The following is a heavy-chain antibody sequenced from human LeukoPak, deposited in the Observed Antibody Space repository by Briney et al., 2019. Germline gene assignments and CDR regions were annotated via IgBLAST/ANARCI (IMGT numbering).Heavy chain of an antibody. J-gene: IGHJ4*02. V-gene: IGHV3-15*01. CDR2: IKSDGTT. CDR1: GFTFINAW. CDR3: TTVSHFYL. D-gene: IGHD2/OR15-2a*01. Sequence: GGSLRLSCAPSGFTFINAWFSWVRQAPGKGLEWVGRIKSDGTTDYAAPVKGRFTISRDVSKATLYLQMNSLKIEDTAIYYCTTVSHFYLGGQGTLVTVSS.